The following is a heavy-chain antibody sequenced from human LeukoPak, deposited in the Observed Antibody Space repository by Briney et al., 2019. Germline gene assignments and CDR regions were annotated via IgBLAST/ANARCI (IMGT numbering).Heavy chain of an antibody. CDR3: AGARGYQQIKFDF. CDR1: GFTFSDYT. Sequence: PGGSLRLSCAASGFTFSDYTMNWVRQAPGKGLEWVSSISPSSSYIYYADSVEGRSTISRDNAKNSLYLQMNSLRAEDTAIYYCAGARGYQQIKFDFWGQGALVTVSS. V-gene: IGHV3-21*01. D-gene: IGHD5-18*01. CDR2: ISPSSSYI. J-gene: IGHJ4*02.